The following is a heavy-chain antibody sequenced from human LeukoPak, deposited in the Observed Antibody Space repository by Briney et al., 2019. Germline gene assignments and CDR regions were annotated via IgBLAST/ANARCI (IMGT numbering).Heavy chain of an antibody. J-gene: IGHJ4*02. D-gene: IGHD6-25*01. CDR1: GFTFSNAW. CDR2: TSSSSSYI. V-gene: IGHV3-21*01. Sequence: GVLRLSCAASGFTFSNAWMSWVRQAPGKGLEWVSSTSSSSSYIYYADSVKGRFTISRDNAKNSLYLQMNSLRAEDTAVYYCARDAAGGFDYWGQGTLVTVSS. CDR3: ARDAAGGFDY.